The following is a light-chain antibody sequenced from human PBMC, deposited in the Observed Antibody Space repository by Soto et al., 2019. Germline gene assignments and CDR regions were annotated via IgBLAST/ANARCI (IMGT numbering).Light chain of an antibody. V-gene: IGLV1-44*01. CDR3: AAWDDSLNGLV. CDR1: SSNIGSNT. Sequence: QSVLTQPPSASGSPGQRVTSSCSGSSSNIGSNTVNWYQQLPGTAPKLLIYSNNQRPSGVPDRFSGSKSGTSASLAISGLQSEDEADYYCAAWDDSLNGLVFGGGTKSPS. CDR2: SNN. J-gene: IGLJ2*01.